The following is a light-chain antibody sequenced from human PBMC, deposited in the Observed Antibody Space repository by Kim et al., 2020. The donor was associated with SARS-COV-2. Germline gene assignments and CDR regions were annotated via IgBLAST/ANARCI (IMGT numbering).Light chain of an antibody. CDR1: NIGSKS. V-gene: IGLV3-21*04. CDR2: YDS. Sequence: SYELTQPPSVSVAPGQTARITCGGNNIGSKSVHWYQQKPGQAPVLVIYYDSDRPSGIPERFSGSNSGNTATLTISRIEAGDEADYYCQVWDSSSDNYVFGTGTKVTVL. J-gene: IGLJ1*01. CDR3: QVWDSSSDNYV.